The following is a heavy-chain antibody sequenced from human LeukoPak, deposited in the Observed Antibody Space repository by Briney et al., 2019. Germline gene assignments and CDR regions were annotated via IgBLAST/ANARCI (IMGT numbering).Heavy chain of an antibody. J-gene: IGHJ4*02. CDR3: ARQVGATTLIDH. CDR1: GGSVSSRNHY. Sequence: PSETLSLTCTLSGGSVSSRNHYWGWIRQPPGKGLEWIGSIYVIGTNYYNPSLQSRVTLSVDTSKNQVSLKLTSVTAADTALYYCARQVGATTLIDHWGQGTLVTVSS. CDR2: IYVIGTN. V-gene: IGHV4-39*01. D-gene: IGHD1-26*01.